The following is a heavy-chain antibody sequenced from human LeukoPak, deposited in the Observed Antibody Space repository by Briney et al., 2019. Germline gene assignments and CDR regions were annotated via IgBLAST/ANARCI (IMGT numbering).Heavy chain of an antibody. CDR3: ASDYRGYYYDSSGSYSWPPYNWFDP. V-gene: IGHV3-23*01. CDR1: GFTFSSYG. Sequence: GGTLRLSCAASGFTFSSYGMSWVRQAPGKGLEWVSAISGSGGSTYYADSVKGRFTISRDNSKNTLYLQMNSLRAEDTALYYCASDYRGYYYDSSGSYSWPPYNWFDPWGQGTLVTVSS. J-gene: IGHJ5*02. D-gene: IGHD3-22*01. CDR2: ISGSGGST.